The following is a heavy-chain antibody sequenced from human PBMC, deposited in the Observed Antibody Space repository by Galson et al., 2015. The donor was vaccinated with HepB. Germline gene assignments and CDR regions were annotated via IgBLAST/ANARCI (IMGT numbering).Heavy chain of an antibody. D-gene: IGHD2-2*01. CDR1: GFTFSSYW. CDR3: ARTMGYCSSTSCFRYYYYMDV. J-gene: IGHJ6*03. V-gene: IGHV3-74*01. Sequence: SLRLSCAASGFTFSSYWMHWVRQAPGKGLVWVSRINSDGSSTSYADSVKGRFTISRDNAKNTLYLQMNSLRAEDTAVYYCARTMGYCSSTSCFRYYYYMDVWGKGTTVTVSS. CDR2: INSDGSST.